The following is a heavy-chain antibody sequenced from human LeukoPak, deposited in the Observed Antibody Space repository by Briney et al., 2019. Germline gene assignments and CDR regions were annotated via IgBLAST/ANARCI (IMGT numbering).Heavy chain of an antibody. CDR2: IRGSSSNI. CDR1: GFTFRSYT. D-gene: IGHD2-8*01. J-gene: IGHJ4*02. Sequence: GGSLRLSREASGFTFRSYTLNWVRQAPGKGVAWVSSIRGSSSNIFYVDSVRCRCTNSRDNAKNSLYLEMNSLRAEDTAVYFCAKDIQCTYWGQGALVTVSS. CDR3: AKDIQCTY. V-gene: IGHV3-21*04.